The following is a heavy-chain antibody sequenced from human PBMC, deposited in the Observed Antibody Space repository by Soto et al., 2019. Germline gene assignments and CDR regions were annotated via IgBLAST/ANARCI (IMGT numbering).Heavy chain of an antibody. Sequence: PGGSLRLSCAASGFTVSSNYMSWVRQAPGKGLEWVSVIYSGGSTYYADSVKGRFTISRDNSKNTLYLQMNSLRAEDTAVYYCARGNCVGDCYQSHLVYWGQGTLVTVSS. CDR2: IYSGGST. D-gene: IGHD2-21*02. CDR1: GFTVSSNY. J-gene: IGHJ4*02. V-gene: IGHV3-53*01. CDR3: ARGNCVGDCYQSHLVY.